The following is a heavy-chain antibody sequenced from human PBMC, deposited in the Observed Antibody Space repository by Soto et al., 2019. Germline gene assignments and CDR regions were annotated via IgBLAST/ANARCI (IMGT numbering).Heavy chain of an antibody. CDR3: ARGPDIRAYCSSASCYNDY. J-gene: IGHJ4*02. Sequence: VGSLRLSCAASGCTFINYWMNWVRQAPGKGLEWVANIKQDGSETHYVDSVKGRFTISRDNAKNSLYLQMISLTVEDTAVYYCARGPDIRAYCSSASCYNDYWGQGTLVTVSS. V-gene: IGHV3-7*01. CDR1: GCTFINYW. CDR2: IKQDGSET. D-gene: IGHD2-2*01.